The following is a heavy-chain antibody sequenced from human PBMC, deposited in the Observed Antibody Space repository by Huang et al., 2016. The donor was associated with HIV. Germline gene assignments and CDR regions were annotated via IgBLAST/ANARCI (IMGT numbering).Heavy chain of an antibody. CDR2: IYYSCST. CDR1: GGSISSGGYY. D-gene: IGHD3-22*01. Sequence: QVHLQESGPGLVKPSQTLSLTCTVSGGSISSGGYYCTWIRQPPGKGLEWIGYIYYSCSTYYNPSLKSRVTISVDTSKNQFSLKVTSMTAADTAVYYCGRFSYYSDSTISQYLQLWGQGALVTVSS. V-gene: IGHV4-30-4*08. J-gene: IGHJ1*01. CDR3: GRFSYYSDSTISQYLQL.